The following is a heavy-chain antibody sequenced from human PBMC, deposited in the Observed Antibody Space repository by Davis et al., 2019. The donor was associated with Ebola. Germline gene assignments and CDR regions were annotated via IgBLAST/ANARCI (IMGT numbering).Heavy chain of an antibody. CDR1: GGSISSSSYY. J-gene: IGHJ4*02. CDR3: ARRHSHTGPLFDH. CDR2: IYYSGST. Sequence: PSETLSLTCTVSGGSISSSSYYWGWIRQPPGKGLEWIGSIYYSGSTYYNPSLKSRVTISVDTSKNQFSLKLSSVTAADTAVYYCARRHSHTGPLFDHWGQGTLVTVSS. V-gene: IGHV4-39*01. D-gene: IGHD1-14*01.